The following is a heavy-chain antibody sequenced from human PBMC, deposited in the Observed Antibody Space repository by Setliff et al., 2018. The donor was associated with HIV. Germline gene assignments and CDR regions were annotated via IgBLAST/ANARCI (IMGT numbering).Heavy chain of an antibody. J-gene: IGHJ3*02. Sequence: GGSLRLSCAASGFTFNKAWMNWVRQAPGKGLEWVGRIKSKPDGGTTDYAAPVKGRFTISIDDSKTTLYLQMNSLKTEDSAVYYCTTLVGANPWHDVFDIWGQGTMVTASS. CDR2: IKSKPDGGTT. CDR1: GFTFNKAW. D-gene: IGHD1-26*01. V-gene: IGHV3-15*07. CDR3: TTLVGANPWHDVFDI.